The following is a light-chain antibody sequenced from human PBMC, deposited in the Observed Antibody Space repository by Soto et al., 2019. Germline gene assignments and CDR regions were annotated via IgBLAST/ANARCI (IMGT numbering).Light chain of an antibody. J-gene: IGKJ1*01. CDR1: QRVSRN. CDR2: DAS. V-gene: IGKV3-15*01. Sequence: EIVMTQSPATLSVSPGARATLSCRASQRVSRNLAWYQQKPGQAPRLLIYDASTRATGIPDRFSGSGSETEFTLTISSLQSEDYAIYYCQQYNNWPPWTFGQGTKVDIK. CDR3: QQYNNWPPWT.